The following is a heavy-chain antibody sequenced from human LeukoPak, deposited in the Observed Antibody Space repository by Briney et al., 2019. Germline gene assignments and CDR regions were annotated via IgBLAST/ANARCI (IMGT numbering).Heavy chain of an antibody. Sequence: GGSLRLSCAASGFTFSSYAMSWVRQAPGKGLEWVSAISGSGGSTYYADSVKGRFTISRDNSKNTLYLQMNSLRAEDTAVYYCAKNHYHFLTTPLDYWGQGTLVTVSS. D-gene: IGHD4-11*01. CDR3: AKNHYHFLTTPLDY. CDR1: GFTFSSYA. J-gene: IGHJ4*02. V-gene: IGHV3-23*01. CDR2: ISGSGGST.